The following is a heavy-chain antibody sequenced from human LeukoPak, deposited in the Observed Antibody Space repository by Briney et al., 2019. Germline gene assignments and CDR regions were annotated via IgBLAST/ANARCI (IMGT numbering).Heavy chain of an antibody. Sequence: PGGSLRLSCAASGFTFSNFAMHWVRQLPGKGLEWVAVIAPDGSYKFYADSVQGRFTISRDNSKNTVSLQMNSLRIDDTSVYYCAREGGGMSGTKYGYYYMDVWGEGTTV. V-gene: IGHV3-30*04. CDR3: AREGGGMSGTKYGYYYMDV. CDR1: GFTFSNFA. D-gene: IGHD1-26*01. J-gene: IGHJ6*03. CDR2: IAPDGSYK.